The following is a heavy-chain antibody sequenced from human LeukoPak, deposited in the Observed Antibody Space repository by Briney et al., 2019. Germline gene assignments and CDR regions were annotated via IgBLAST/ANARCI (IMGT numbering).Heavy chain of an antibody. CDR3: ARGPIAQGYCSSTSCYNDAFDI. CDR1: GYTFTGYY. J-gene: IGHJ3*02. V-gene: IGHV1-2*02. Sequence: ASVKVSCKASGYTFTGYYMHWVRQAPGQGLEWMGWINPNSGGTNYAQKFQGRVTMTRDTSISTAYMELSRLRSDDTAVYCCARGPIAQGYCSSTSCYNDAFDIWGQGTMVTVSS. D-gene: IGHD2-2*02. CDR2: INPNSGGT.